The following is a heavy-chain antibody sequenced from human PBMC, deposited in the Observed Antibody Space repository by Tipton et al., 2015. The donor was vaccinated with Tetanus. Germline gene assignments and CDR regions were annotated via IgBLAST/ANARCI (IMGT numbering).Heavy chain of an antibody. CDR3: AAEYSSSSGYYYYGMDV. D-gene: IGHD6-6*01. J-gene: IGHJ6*02. V-gene: IGHV3-9*01. Sequence: QLVQSGGGLVQPGRSLRLSCAASGFTFDDYAMHWVRQAPGKGLEWVSGISWNSGSIGYADSVKGRFTISRDNAKNSLYLQMNSLRAEDTAVYYCAAEYSSSSGYYYYGMDVWGQGTTVTVSS. CDR1: GFTFDDYA. CDR2: ISWNSGSI.